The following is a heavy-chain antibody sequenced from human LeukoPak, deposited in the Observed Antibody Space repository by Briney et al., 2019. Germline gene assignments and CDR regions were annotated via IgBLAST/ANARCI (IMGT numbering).Heavy chain of an antibody. J-gene: IGHJ4*02. CDR2: IPYDGSNK. Sequence: GRSLRLSCAASGFTFSSYGMHWVRQAPGKGLEWVAVIPYDGSNKYYADSVKGRFTISRDNSKNTLYLQMNSLRAEDTAVYYCAKDSDGDYIDYWDQGTLVTVSS. V-gene: IGHV3-30*18. CDR3: AKDSDGDYIDY. D-gene: IGHD4-17*01. CDR1: GFTFSSYG.